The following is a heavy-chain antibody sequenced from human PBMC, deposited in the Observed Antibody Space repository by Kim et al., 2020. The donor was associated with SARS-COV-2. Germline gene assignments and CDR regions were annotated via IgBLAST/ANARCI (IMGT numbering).Heavy chain of an antibody. D-gene: IGHD6-19*01. CDR2: IYHSGST. Sequence: SETLSLTCAVSGGSISSSNWWSWVRQPPGKGLEWIGEIYHSGSTNYNPSLKSRVTISVDKSKNQFSLKLSSVTAADTAVYYCARFRRDGQWLASYYFDYWGQGTLVTVSS. CDR1: GGSISSSNW. V-gene: IGHV4-4*02. CDR3: ARFRRDGQWLASYYFDY. J-gene: IGHJ4*02.